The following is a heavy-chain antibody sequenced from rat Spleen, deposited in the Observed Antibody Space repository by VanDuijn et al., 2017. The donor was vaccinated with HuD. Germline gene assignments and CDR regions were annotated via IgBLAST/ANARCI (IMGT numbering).Heavy chain of an antibody. D-gene: IGHD4-3*01. Sequence: EVQLVESGGGLVQPGGSLKLSCVASGSTFNNYWMTWIRQAPGKGLEWVASITNASGRTYYQDSVKGRSTISRDTAQNTIYLQINSLRSEDTATYYCARGGFGRYWGQGVMVTVSS. CDR2: ITNASGRT. CDR1: GSTFNNYW. V-gene: IGHV5-31*01. J-gene: IGHJ2*01. CDR3: ARGGFGRY.